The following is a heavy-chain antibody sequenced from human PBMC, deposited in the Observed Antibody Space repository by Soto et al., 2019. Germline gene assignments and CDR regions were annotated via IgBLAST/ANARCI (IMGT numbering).Heavy chain of an antibody. CDR2: ISRDGSNK. D-gene: IGHD1-26*01. J-gene: IGHJ4*02. CDR1: GFTFSSYW. V-gene: IGHV3-30*03. CDR3: ARARNSAVADSFDF. Sequence: GGSLRLSCAASGFTFSSYWMSWVRQAPGKGLEWVAVISRDGSNKYYVDSVKGRFTISRDNSKNTLYLQMNSLRDEDTAVYYCARARNSAVADSFDFWGQGTLVTVSS.